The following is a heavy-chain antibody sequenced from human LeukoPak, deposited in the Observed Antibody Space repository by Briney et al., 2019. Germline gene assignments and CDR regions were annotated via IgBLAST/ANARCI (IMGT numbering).Heavy chain of an antibody. V-gene: IGHV3-53*01. CDR2: IYSAGPT. CDR1: GFSVSSGY. CDR3: ARESVGSHAIDY. J-gene: IGHJ4*02. D-gene: IGHD4-23*01. Sequence: GGSLRLSCAASGFSVSSGYMSWVRQAPGKGLEGVSVIYSAGPTHYADSVKGRFTISRDKSENTLHPQMNSLRAEDTAIYYCARESVGSHAIDYWGQGTLVTVSS.